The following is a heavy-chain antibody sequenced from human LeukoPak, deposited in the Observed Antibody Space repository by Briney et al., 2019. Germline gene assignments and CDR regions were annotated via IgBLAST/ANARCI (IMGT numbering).Heavy chain of an antibody. J-gene: IGHJ6*04. CDR1: GFTFGNFA. CDR3: ARISVINSV. D-gene: IGHD3-22*01. CDR2: ISGNSDNT. Sequence: GGSLRLSCTASGFTFGNFAMSWVRQAPGKGLEWISAISGNSDNTFYADSVKGRFTISRDNAKNTLYLQMNSLRAEDTAVYYCARISVINSVWGKGTTVTVSS. V-gene: IGHV3-23*01.